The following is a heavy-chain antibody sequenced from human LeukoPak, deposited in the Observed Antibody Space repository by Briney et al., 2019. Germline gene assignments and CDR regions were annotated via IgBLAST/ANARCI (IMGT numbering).Heavy chain of an antibody. Sequence: GGSLRLSCAASGFTFSSYGMSWVRQAPGKGLEWVSAISGSGGSTYYADSVKGRFTISRDNSEKTLYLQMNSLRAEDTAVYYCAKLWRFGEPSDYWGQGTLVTVSS. CDR2: ISGSGGST. J-gene: IGHJ4*02. V-gene: IGHV3-23*01. CDR3: AKLWRFGEPSDY. D-gene: IGHD3-10*01. CDR1: GFTFSSYG.